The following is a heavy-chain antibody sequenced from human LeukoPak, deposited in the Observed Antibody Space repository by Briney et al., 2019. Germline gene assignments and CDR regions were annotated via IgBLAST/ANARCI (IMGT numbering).Heavy chain of an antibody. CDR1: GYTFTSYG. Sequence: ASVKVSCKASGYTFTSYGISWVRQAPGQGLEWMGWISAYNGNTNYAQKFQGRVTMTEDTSTDTAYMELSSLRSEDTAVYYCAAIVGGSNWFDPWGQGTLVTVSS. J-gene: IGHJ5*02. CDR2: ISAYNGNT. D-gene: IGHD1-26*01. V-gene: IGHV1-18*01. CDR3: AAIVGGSNWFDP.